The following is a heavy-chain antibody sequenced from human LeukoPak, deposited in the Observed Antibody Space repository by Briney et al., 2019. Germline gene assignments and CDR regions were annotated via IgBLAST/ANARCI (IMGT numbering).Heavy chain of an antibody. J-gene: IGHJ5*02. Sequence: SGPTLVKPTQTLTLTCTFSGFSLSTSGVGVGWIRQPPGKALEWLALIHWNDDKRYSPSLKSRLTITKDTSKNQVVLTMTNMDPVDTATYYCARESGYSSSWYGDWFDPWGQGTLVTVSS. V-gene: IGHV2-5*01. CDR2: IHWNDDK. D-gene: IGHD6-13*01. CDR3: ARESGYSSSWYGDWFDP. CDR1: GFSLSTSGVG.